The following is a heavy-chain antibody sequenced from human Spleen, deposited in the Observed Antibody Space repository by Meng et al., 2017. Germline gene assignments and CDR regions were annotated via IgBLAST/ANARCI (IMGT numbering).Heavy chain of an antibody. V-gene: IGHV4-4*02. J-gene: IGHJ4*02. Sequence: VQLQGPGPGLVKPAGTLSLTCAVSGSSISSGNWWSWVRQPPGKGLEWIGEISQRGTTNYNPSLKSRVTISVDTSKNQFSLRLNSVTAADAALYYCAGGRDYWGQGTLVTVSS. CDR1: GSSISSGNW. CDR3: AGGRDY. D-gene: IGHD3-16*01. CDR2: ISQRGTT.